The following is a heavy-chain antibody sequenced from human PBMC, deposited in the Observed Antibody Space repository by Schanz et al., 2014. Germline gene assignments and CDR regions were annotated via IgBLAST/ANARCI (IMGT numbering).Heavy chain of an antibody. V-gene: IGHV3-9*01. CDR1: GFRFDDYA. D-gene: IGHD2-2*01. Sequence: EVQLLESGGGLVQPGRSLRLSCVASGFRFDDYAMHWVRQAPGKGLEWVSGMSWNAGSLGYGDSVKGRFTISRDNSKNTLYLQVNSLRAEDTAVYYCARDRVEASSYFDYWGQGTLVTVSS. CDR2: MSWNAGSL. J-gene: IGHJ4*02. CDR3: ARDRVEASSYFDY.